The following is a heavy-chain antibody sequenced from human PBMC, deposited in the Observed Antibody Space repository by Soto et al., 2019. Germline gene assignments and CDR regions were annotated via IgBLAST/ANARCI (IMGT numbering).Heavy chain of an antibody. CDR1: GESISAYS. J-gene: IGHJ4*02. V-gene: IGHV4-59*01. CDR3: AREGNLGRWLQPLDF. CDR2: IHYNGNT. Sequence: SETLSLTCTVSGESISAYSWSWVRQPPGKGLEWIGNIHYNGNTKYSPSLKSRVTMSVDTSKNHFSLRLIPVTAADTAIYFCAREGNLGRWLQPLDFWGQGTLVTVSS. D-gene: IGHD5-12*01.